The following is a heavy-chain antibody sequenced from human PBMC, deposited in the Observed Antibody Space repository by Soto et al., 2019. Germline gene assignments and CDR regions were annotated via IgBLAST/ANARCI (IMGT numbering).Heavy chain of an antibody. CDR2: ISYNGDT. V-gene: IGHV4-28*01. D-gene: IGHD1-1*01. J-gene: IGHJ5*02. Sequence: HVQLQESGPGLVKPSDTLSLTCAVSDSSVSSSYWWGWIRQPPGKGPEWVGYISYNGDTYSNPSLKRRVSMSVDTSKNPFSLKLDSVTAIDTATYYCSRIVAPGTQGWFDPLGQGTLVTVSS. CDR3: SRIVAPGTQGWFDP. CDR1: DSSVSSSYW.